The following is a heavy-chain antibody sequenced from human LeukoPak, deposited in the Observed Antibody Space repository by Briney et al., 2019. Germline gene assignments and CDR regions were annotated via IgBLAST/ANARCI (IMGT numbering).Heavy chain of an antibody. V-gene: IGHV3-48*02. CDR3: ARDHTLFDFWSDGGYFDY. CDR2: ISSSSSTI. CDR1: GFTFSSYS. Sequence: GRSLRLSCAASGFTFSSYSMNWVRQAPGKGLEWVSYISSSSSTIYYADSVKGRFTISRDNAKNSLYLQMNSLRDEDTAVYYCARDHTLFDFWSDGGYFDYWGQGTLVTVSS. D-gene: IGHD3-3*01. J-gene: IGHJ4*02.